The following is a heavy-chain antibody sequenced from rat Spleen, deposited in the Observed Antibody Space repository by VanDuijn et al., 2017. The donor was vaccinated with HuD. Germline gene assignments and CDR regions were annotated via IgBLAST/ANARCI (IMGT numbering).Heavy chain of an antibody. CDR1: GFTFSSFP. D-gene: IGHD1-11*01. V-gene: IGHV5-46*01. CDR2: ISTSGGST. CDR3: TRRRSHFDY. Sequence: EIQLVESGGGLVQPGRSLKLSCAASGFTFSSFPMAWVRQAPTKGLEWVATISTSGGSTYYRDSVKGRFTISRDNASTLYLQMNSLRSEDTATYYCTRRRSHFDYWGQGVMVTVSS. J-gene: IGHJ2*01.